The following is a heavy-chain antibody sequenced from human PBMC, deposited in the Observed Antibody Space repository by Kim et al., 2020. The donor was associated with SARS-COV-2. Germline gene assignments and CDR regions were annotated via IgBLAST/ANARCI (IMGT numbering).Heavy chain of an antibody. CDR1: GYTFTSYG. J-gene: IGHJ4*02. Sequence: ASVKVSCKASGYTFTSYGISWVRQAPGQGLEWMGWISAYNGNTNYAQKLQGRVTMTTDTSTSTAYMELRSLRSDDTAVYYCARERVAVAGTGWGYYFDYWGQGTLVTVSS. CDR2: ISAYNGNT. D-gene: IGHD6-19*01. V-gene: IGHV1-18*01. CDR3: ARERVAVAGTGWGYYFDY.